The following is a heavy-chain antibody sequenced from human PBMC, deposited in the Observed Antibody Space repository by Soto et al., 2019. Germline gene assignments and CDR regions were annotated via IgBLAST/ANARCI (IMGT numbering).Heavy chain of an antibody. CDR2: VSAGGDMT. CDR1: GFTFSSYA. J-gene: IGHJ6*02. V-gene: IGHV3-23*01. Sequence: DVQLLESGGHLVQPAGSLRLACAASGFTFSSYAMSWVRQAPGKGLEWVSSVSAGGDMTYYSDSVKGRFTISRDNSNSALFLQMNSMRIEDTALYYCARGDRGGSGSPASYYYSGLDVWGQGATVTVS. CDR3: ARGDRGGSGSPASYYYSGLDV. D-gene: IGHD3-10*01.